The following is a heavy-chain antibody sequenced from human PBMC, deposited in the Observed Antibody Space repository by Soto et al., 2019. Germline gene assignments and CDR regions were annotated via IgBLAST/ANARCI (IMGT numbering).Heavy chain of an antibody. CDR3: ARALAAAGYAFDI. CDR1: GGSIRSGGYS. D-gene: IGHD6-13*01. V-gene: IGHV4-30-2*01. J-gene: IGHJ3*02. CDR2: IYHSGST. Sequence: SETLSLTCAVSGGSIRSGGYSWSWIRQPPGKGLEWIGYIYHSGSTYYNPSLKSRVTISVDRSKNQFSLKLSSVTAADTAVYYCARALAAAGYAFDIWGQGTMVTVSS.